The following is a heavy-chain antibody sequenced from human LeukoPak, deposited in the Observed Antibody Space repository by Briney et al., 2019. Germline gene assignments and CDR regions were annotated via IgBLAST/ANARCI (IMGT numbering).Heavy chain of an antibody. D-gene: IGHD3-22*01. CDR3: ARGQDDRSGTFDY. CDR1: GDSVSSGNYY. V-gene: IGHV4-61*01. J-gene: IGHJ4*02. CDR2: MSPSGTT. Sequence: SETLSLTCTVSGDSVSSGNYYLSWIRQPPGKGLDWITYMSPSGTTKYSPSLKSRVTTSVDTSRTQFSLRLSSVTAADTAVYYCARGQDDRSGTFDYWGQGILVTVSS.